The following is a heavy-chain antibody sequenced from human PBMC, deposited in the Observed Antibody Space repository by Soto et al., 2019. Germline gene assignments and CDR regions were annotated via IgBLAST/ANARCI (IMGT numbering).Heavy chain of an antibody. CDR1: GGTFSSYA. V-gene: IGHV1-69*06. J-gene: IGHJ4*02. Sequence: GASVKVSCKASGGTFSSYAISWVRQAPGQGLEWMGGIIPIFGTANYAQKFQGRVTITADKSTSTAYMELSSLRSEDTAVYYCAKKVNSGPGSQYFDYWGQGTLVTVSS. CDR2: IIPIFGTA. D-gene: IGHD3-10*01. CDR3: AKKVNSGPGSQYFDY.